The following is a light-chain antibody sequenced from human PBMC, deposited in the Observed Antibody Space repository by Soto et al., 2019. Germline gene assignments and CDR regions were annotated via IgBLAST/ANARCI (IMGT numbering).Light chain of an antibody. CDR1: QGISSY. J-gene: IGKJ3*01. V-gene: IGKV1-9*01. CDR2: AAS. Sequence: DIQLTQSPSFLSASVGDRVTITCRASQGISSYLAWYQQKPGKAPKLLIYAASTLQSGVPSRFNGSGSGTEFTLTISSLQPEDFATYYFQQLNSYPLTFGPGTKVDIK. CDR3: QQLNSYPLT.